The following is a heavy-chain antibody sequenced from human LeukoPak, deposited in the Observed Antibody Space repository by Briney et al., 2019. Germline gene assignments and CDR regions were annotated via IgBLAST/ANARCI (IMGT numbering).Heavy chain of an antibody. Sequence: SETLSLTCTVSGGSISSSSYYWGWIRQPPGQGLEWIGSIYYSGSTYYNPSLKSRVTISVDTSKNQFSLKLSSVTAADTAVYYCATLTTPGWFNPWGQGTLVTVSS. CDR1: GGSISSSSYY. V-gene: IGHV4-39*07. D-gene: IGHD1-1*01. J-gene: IGHJ5*02. CDR3: ATLTTPGWFNP. CDR2: IYYSGST.